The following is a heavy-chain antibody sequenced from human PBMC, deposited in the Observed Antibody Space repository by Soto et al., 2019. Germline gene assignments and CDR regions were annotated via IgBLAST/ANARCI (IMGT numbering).Heavy chain of an antibody. D-gene: IGHD3-22*01. Sequence: GSLRLSCSASGFTFNKYSMNWVRQAPGKGLEWVSSITSKTGDQYYADSVKGRFIISRDNTKNSLSLQVTSLRDEDTAVYYCARDLMPNDRGLGDLAYWGQGTLVTVSS. V-gene: IGHV3-21*06. J-gene: IGHJ4*02. CDR1: GFTFNKYS. CDR2: ITSKTGDQ. CDR3: ARDLMPNDRGLGDLAY.